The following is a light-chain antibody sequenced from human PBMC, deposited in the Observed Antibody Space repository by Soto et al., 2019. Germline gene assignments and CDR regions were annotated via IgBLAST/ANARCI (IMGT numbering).Light chain of an antibody. J-gene: IGLJ2*01. CDR1: SSDIGGYNY. CDR3: SSFADNSTRV. Sequence: QSVLTQPASVSGSPGQSITISCSGTSSDIGGYNYVSWYQQHPGKVPKLMIYDVSNRPSGVSNRFSGSKSGNTASLTLSGLQTEDEADYYCSSFADNSTRVFGGGTKLTVL. V-gene: IGLV2-14*01. CDR2: DVS.